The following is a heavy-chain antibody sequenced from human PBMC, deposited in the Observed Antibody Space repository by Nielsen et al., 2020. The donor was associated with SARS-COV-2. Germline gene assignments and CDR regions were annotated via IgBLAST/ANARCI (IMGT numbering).Heavy chain of an antibody. D-gene: IGHD1/OR15-1a*01. J-gene: IGHJ6*02. CDR2: IWYDGQTK. V-gene: IGHV3-33*01. CDR1: GFNFGDYG. Sequence: GGSLRLSCAASGFNFGDYGMQWVRQAPGKGPEWVALIWYDGQTKHYARSVRGRFTISRDNSKDTLYLQMSNLRAGDTGVYYCARAPGKTSPRTYYYYYGMDVWGQGTTVIVSS. CDR3: ARAPGKTSPRTYYYYYGMDV.